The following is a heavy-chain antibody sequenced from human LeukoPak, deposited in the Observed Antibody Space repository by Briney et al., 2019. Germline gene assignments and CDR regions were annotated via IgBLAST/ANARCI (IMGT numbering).Heavy chain of an antibody. D-gene: IGHD2-2*01. Sequence: GGSLRLSCAASGFTFSSYAMSWVRQAPGKGLEWVSAIVGSGDSTYYADSVKGRFTISRDNSKNTLYLQLNSLRVEDTAVYYCARVVGGARYCSSTSCLCYFDYWGQGTLVTVSS. CDR3: ARVVGGARYCSSTSCLCYFDY. CDR2: IVGSGDST. V-gene: IGHV3-23*01. J-gene: IGHJ4*02. CDR1: GFTFSSYA.